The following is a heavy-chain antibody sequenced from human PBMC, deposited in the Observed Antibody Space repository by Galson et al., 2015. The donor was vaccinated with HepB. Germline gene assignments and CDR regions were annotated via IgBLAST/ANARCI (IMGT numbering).Heavy chain of an antibody. D-gene: IGHD2-8*02. CDR1: GFPFNNAW. CDR2: ITSKTDGETT. CDR3: TTDVYYSTYWSWLDP. J-gene: IGHJ5*02. V-gene: IGHV3-15*01. Sequence: SLRLSCAASGFPFNNAWMTWVRQAPGMGLEWVGRITSKTDGETTDYAAPVKGRFTISRDDSKNRLYLHMNSLKTEDTAVYYCTTDVYYSTYWSWLDPWGQGTLVTVSS.